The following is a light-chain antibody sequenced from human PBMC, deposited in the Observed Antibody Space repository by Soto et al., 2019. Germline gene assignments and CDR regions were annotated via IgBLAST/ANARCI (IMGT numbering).Light chain of an antibody. J-gene: IGKJ1*01. Sequence: EIVLTQSPGTLSLSPGERATLSCRASQSVSSRSLAWYQQKPGQAPRLLISGAYSRAADIPDRFSGSGSGTDFTLTIKRLEPEDFAVYYCKQYDSSPRTVGQGTKVDIK. CDR3: KQYDSSPRT. V-gene: IGKV3-20*01. CDR1: QSVSSRS. CDR2: GAY.